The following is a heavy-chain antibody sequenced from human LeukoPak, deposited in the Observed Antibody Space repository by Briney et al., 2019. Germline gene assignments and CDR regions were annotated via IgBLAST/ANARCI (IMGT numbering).Heavy chain of an antibody. CDR1: GFTFSSYG. Sequence: SGRSLRLSCAASGFTFSSYGMHWVRQAPGKGLEWVAVISYDGSNKYYADSVKGRFTISRDNSKNTLYLQMNSLRAEDTAVYYCARQIGTPVDYYYYGMDVWGQGTTVTVSS. J-gene: IGHJ6*02. CDR2: ISYDGSNK. V-gene: IGHV3-30*03. D-gene: IGHD1-1*01. CDR3: ARQIGTPVDYYYYGMDV.